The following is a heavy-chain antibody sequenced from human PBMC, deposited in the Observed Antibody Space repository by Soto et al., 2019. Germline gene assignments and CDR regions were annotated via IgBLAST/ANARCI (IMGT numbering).Heavy chain of an antibody. D-gene: IGHD2-2*01. CDR1: GFDFDKYV. CDR3: GKGQNVVEGPGVIDY. J-gene: IGHJ4*02. Sequence: GGSLRLSCVASGFDFDKYVMNWVRQAPGKGLEWISGMSGSNDNHNRYYTDSVSGRFTISRDYSKSTVYLDMSSLGAEDTAVYYCGKGQNVVEGPGVIDYWGQGPMVTVSS. CDR2: MSGSNDNHNR. V-gene: IGHV3-23*01.